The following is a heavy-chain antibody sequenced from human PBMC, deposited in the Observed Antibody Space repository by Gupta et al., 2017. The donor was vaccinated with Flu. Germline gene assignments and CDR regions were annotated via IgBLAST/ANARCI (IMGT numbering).Heavy chain of an antibody. CDR2: IWHDGSNK. CDR1: GFHFGSYG. CDR3: ARATETLDYYFYGMDV. Sequence: VQLVESGGGVVQSGASLRLSCATSGFHFGSYGLHWVRQVPGKGLEWVATIWHDGSNKYYADSVKGRFTISRDNSKNRLYLLMNRLRAEDTAMYYCARATETLDYYFYGMDVWGQGTTVTVSS. J-gene: IGHJ6*02. V-gene: IGHV3-33*01.